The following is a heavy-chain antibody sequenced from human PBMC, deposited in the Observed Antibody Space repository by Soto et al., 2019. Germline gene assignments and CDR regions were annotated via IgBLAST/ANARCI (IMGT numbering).Heavy chain of an antibody. D-gene: IGHD2-15*01. Sequence: SETLSLTCAVSSGSISSSNWWSWVRQPPGKGLEWIGEINHSGSTNYNPSLKSRVTISVDTSKNQFSLKLSSVTAADTAVYYCARAPLYCSGGSCYYYYYYYMDVWGKGTTVIVSS. CDR3: ARAPLYCSGGSCYYYYYYYMDV. CDR1: SGSISSSNW. J-gene: IGHJ6*03. V-gene: IGHV4-4*02. CDR2: INHSGST.